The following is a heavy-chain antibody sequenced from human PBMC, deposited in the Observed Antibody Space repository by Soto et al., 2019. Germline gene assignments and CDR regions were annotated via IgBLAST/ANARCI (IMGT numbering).Heavy chain of an antibody. CDR1: GFSLSTSGMC. J-gene: IGHJ6*03. CDR2: IDWDDDK. D-gene: IGHD3-3*01. Sequence: GSGPTLVNPTQTLTLTCTFSGFSLSTSGMCVSWIRQPPGKAMEWLARIDWDDDKYYSTSLKTRLTISKDTSKNQVVLTMTKMNLLDTATFYFVRAFPDSRSPTPDFGVVYYYYYMDVWGKGTTVTVPS. CDR3: VRAFPDSRSPTPDFGVVYYYYYMDV. V-gene: IGHV2-70*11.